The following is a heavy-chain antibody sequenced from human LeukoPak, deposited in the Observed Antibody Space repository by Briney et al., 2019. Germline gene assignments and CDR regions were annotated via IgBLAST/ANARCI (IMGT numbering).Heavy chain of an antibody. CDR2: IYFSGST. D-gene: IGHD4-17*01. CDR3: ASVDYDDFPDY. CDR1: GDSISNSRYY. Sequence: PSETLSLTCTVSGDSISNSRYYWGWIRQSPGKGLEWIANIYFSGSTYYNPSLKSRVSMSVDTSKNQFSLNLTSVTAADTAVYYCASVDYDDFPDYWGQGTLLTVSS. J-gene: IGHJ4*02. V-gene: IGHV4-39*01.